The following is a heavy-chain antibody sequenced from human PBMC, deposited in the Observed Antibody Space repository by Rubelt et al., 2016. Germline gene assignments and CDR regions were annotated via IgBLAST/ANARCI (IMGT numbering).Heavy chain of an antibody. D-gene: IGHD3-22*01. Sequence: YDGRNKYYADSVKGRFTTSRDNSKNTLYLQMNSLRAEDTAVYYCHTYYDSSGYYYQVDYWGQGTLVTVSS. CDR3: HTYYDSSGYYYQVDY. CDR2: YDGRNK. V-gene: IGHV3-30*03. J-gene: IGHJ4*02.